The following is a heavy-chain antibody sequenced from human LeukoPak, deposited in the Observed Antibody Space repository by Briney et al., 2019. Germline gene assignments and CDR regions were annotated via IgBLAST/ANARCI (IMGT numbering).Heavy chain of an antibody. J-gene: IGHJ4*02. CDR2: IYHSGST. V-gene: IGHV4-38-2*02. Sequence: SETLSLTCTVSGYSISSGYYWGWIRQPPGKGLEWIGSIYHSGSTYYNPSLKSRVTISVDTSKNQFSLKLSSVTAADTSVYYCARAAGGAMIVVVRGHYYFDYWGQGTLVTVSS. CDR3: ARAAGGAMIVVVRGHYYFDY. D-gene: IGHD3-22*01. CDR1: GYSISSGYY.